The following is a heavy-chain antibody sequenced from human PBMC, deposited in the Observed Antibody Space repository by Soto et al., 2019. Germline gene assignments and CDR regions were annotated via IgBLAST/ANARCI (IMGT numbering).Heavy chain of an antibody. Sequence: QVQLVESGGGVVQPGRSLRLSCAASGFTFSSYGMHWVRQAPGKGLEWVAVIWYDGSNKYYADSVKGRFTISRDNSKNTLYLQMNSLSAEDTAVYYCASLDFWSGYYYYYGMDVWGQGTTVTVSS. CDR2: IWYDGSNK. V-gene: IGHV3-33*01. CDR1: GFTFSSYG. J-gene: IGHJ6*02. CDR3: ASLDFWSGYYYYYGMDV. D-gene: IGHD3-3*01.